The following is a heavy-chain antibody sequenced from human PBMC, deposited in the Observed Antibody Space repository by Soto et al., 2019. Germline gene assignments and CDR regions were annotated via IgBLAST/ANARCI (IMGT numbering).Heavy chain of an antibody. CDR2: IYYSGST. Sequence: QVQLQESGPGLVKPSETLSLTCTVSGGSISSYYWSWIRQPPGKGLEWIGYIYYSGSTNYNPSRRSRVTISVDTSKNQFSLKLSSVTAADTAVYYCAREYGSGSYQFDYWGQGTLVTVSS. CDR1: GGSISSYY. J-gene: IGHJ4*02. V-gene: IGHV4-59*01. CDR3: AREYGSGSYQFDY. D-gene: IGHD3-10*01.